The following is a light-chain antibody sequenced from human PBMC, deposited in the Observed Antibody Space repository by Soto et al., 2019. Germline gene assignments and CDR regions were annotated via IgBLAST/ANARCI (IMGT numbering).Light chain of an antibody. CDR3: QQFGDSPPAFT. CDR2: GAS. CDR1: RSVSSRY. Sequence: ESMLTQSPGTLSLSPGERATLSCRASRSVSSRYISWYQQKPGQAPRLLIYGASIRATGIPDWFSGSGSGTDFTLTISRLEAEDFAVYYCQQFGDSPPAFTFGQGTKLEI. J-gene: IGKJ2*01. V-gene: IGKV3-20*01.